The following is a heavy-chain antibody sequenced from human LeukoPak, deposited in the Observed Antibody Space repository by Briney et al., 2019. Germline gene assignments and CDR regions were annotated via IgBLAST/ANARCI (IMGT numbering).Heavy chain of an antibody. D-gene: IGHD5-12*01. CDR3: ARGRPRLIDY. V-gene: IGHV4-39*01. Sequence: SETLSLTCTVSGGSISSSSYYWGWIRQPPGKGLEWIGSIYYSGSTYYNPSLKSRVTISVDTSKNQFSLKLSSVTAADTAVYYCARGRPRLIDYWGQGTLVTVSS. CDR2: IYYSGST. CDR1: GGSISSSSYY. J-gene: IGHJ4*02.